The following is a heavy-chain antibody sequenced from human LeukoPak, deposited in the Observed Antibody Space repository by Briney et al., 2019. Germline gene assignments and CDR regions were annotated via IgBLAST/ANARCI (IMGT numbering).Heavy chain of an antibody. CDR3: ARWGAVRSYYDFWSGPTLHAWDV. V-gene: IGHV1-8*01. CDR2: MNPNSGNT. J-gene: IGHJ6*02. Sequence: ASVKVSCKASGHTFTSYDINWVRQATGQGLEWMGWMNPNSGNTGYAQKFQGRVTMTRNTSISTAYMELSSLRSEDTAVYYCARWGAVRSYYDFWSGPTLHAWDVWGQGTTVTVSS. CDR1: GHTFTSYD. D-gene: IGHD3-3*01.